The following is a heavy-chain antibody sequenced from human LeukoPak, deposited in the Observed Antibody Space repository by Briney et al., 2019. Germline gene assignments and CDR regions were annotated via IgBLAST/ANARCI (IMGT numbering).Heavy chain of an antibody. CDR3: ARTLFIASPPGVFDY. CDR1: GCTFTSYG. Sequence: ASVKVSCKASGCTFTSYGISWVRQAPGQGLEWMGWINPKNAATNYAQKFQGRVTMTRDTSTGTVYMEVNALRSDDTAVCYCARTLFIASPPGVFDYWGKENPGHRLL. D-gene: IGHD6-13*01. J-gene: IGHJ4*02. V-gene: IGHV1-18*01. CDR2: INPKNAAT.